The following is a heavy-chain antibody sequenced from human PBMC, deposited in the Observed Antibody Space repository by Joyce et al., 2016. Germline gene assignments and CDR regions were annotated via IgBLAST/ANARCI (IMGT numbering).Heavy chain of an antibody. J-gene: IGHJ4*02. CDR3: SRARRMGALPLDF. D-gene: IGHD1-26*01. CDR1: GYTFTGYY. V-gene: IGHV1-2*02. CDR2: IKPNSGET. Sequence: QVQLVQSGAEVKKPGASVKVSCKASGYTFTGYYLQWVRKAPGQGLEWMGWIKPNSGETNYAQKFQGRVTMTRDTSKSTAYMEMTRLRYDDTAVYYCSRARRMGALPLDFWGQGTLVTVSS.